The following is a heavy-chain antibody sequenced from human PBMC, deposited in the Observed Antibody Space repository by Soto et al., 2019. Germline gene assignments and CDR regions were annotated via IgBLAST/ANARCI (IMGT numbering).Heavy chain of an antibody. CDR1: GGSISSGNYY. CDR2: IYHSGST. J-gene: IGHJ5*02. Sequence: QVQLQESGPGLVKPSQTLSLTCTVSGGSISSGNYYWSWLRQHPGKGLEWIGYIYHSGSTYYNPSLKGRVTISVDTSKNQFSLKLSSVTAADTAIYYCAREYGDPFPSNWFDPWGQGTLVTVSS. CDR3: AREYGDPFPSNWFDP. D-gene: IGHD4-17*01. V-gene: IGHV4-31*03.